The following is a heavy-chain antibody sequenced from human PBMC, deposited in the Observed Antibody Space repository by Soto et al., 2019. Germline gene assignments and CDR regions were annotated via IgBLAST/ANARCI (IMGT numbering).Heavy chain of an antibody. CDR2: IGTAGDT. CDR3: ARDYGDYQFDY. V-gene: IGHV3-13*01. Sequence: EVQLVESGGGLVQPGGSLRLSCAASGFTFSSYDMHWVRQATGKGLEWVSAIGTAGDTYYPGSVKGRFTISRENAKNSLYLQMSSLSAEDTAVYYCARDYGDYQFDYWGQGTLVTVSS. D-gene: IGHD4-17*01. J-gene: IGHJ4*02. CDR1: GFTFSSYD.